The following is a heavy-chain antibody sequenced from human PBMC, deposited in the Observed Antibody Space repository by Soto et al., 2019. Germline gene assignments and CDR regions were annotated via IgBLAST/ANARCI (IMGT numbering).Heavy chain of an antibody. V-gene: IGHV3-48*04. Sequence: GGSLRLSCAASGFTFSSYSMNWVRQAPGKGLEWVSYISSSSSTIYYADSVKGRFTISRDNSKNTLSLQMNSLRVEDSAVYYCVPRKGDPFTWGPGTLVTVSS. CDR2: ISSSSSTI. CDR1: GFTFSSYS. CDR3: VPRKGDPFT. J-gene: IGHJ4*02. D-gene: IGHD3-16*01.